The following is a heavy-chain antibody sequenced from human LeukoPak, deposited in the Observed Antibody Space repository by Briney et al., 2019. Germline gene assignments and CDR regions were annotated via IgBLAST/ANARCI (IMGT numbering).Heavy chain of an antibody. Sequence: GGSLSLSCAASGFTFSSYEMNWVRQAPGKGLEWVSYISSSGRSIYSADSVKGRFTISRDNAKNSLYLQMNSLRAEDTAVYYCARLDSSGFDYWGQGTLVTVSS. CDR3: ARLDSSGFDY. CDR1: GFTFSSYE. CDR2: ISSSGRSI. V-gene: IGHV3-48*03. D-gene: IGHD3-22*01. J-gene: IGHJ4*02.